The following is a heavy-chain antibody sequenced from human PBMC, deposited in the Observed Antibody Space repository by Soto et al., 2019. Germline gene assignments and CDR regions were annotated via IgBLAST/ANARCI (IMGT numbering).Heavy chain of an antibody. V-gene: IGHV1-69*13. D-gene: IGHD6-6*01. J-gene: IGHJ4*02. CDR3: ARCYSSSSQGFDY. Sequence: GASVKVSCTASGGTFSSYAISWVRQAPGQGLEWMGGIIPIFGTANYAQKFQGRVTITADESTSTAYMELSSLRSEDTAVYYCARCYSSSSQGFDYWGQGTLVTVSS. CDR1: GGTFSSYA. CDR2: IIPIFGTA.